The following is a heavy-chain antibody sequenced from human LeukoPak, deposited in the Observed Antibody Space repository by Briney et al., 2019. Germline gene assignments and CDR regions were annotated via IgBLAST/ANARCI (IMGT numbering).Heavy chain of an antibody. CDR3: ARTKSAPEYCSGGSCYPYYYYYMDV. J-gene: IGHJ6*03. Sequence: GGSLRLSCTASGFTLNNDAMSWVRQAPGKGLEWVSAISGGDTYYAGSVKGRFTISRDNAKNSLYLQMNSLRAEDTAVYYCARTKSAPEYCSGGSCYPYYYYYMDVWGKGTTVTVSS. CDR2: ISGGDT. D-gene: IGHD2-15*01. V-gene: IGHV3-23*01. CDR1: GFTLNNDA.